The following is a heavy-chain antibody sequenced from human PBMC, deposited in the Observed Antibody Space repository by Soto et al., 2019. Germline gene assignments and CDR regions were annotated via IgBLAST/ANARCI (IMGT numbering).Heavy chain of an antibody. J-gene: IGHJ6*02. D-gene: IGHD1-1*01. CDR1: GGSYSGYH. CDR3: SRGHGVTTDGGGKCYDSPYGMDV. Sequence: TTSVICAVYGGSYSGYHWSWIRSPPGKGVERIGEINESEGTKNNRSLKSRVTISVDKSKNQYSLMLSTVIAADKAVYFCSRGHGVTTDGGGKCYDSPYGMDVWGQGTTVTVYS. CDR2: INESEGT. V-gene: IGHV4-34*01.